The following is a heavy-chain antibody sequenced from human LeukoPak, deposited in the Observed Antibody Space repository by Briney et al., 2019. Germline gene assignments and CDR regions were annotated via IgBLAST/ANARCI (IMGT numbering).Heavy chain of an antibody. J-gene: IGHJ4*02. V-gene: IGHV3-74*03. CDR1: GFPLINYW. D-gene: IGHD3-10*01. CDR3: TISAPGKRYFDN. Sequence: GSLRLSCAASGFPLINYWMYWGRQAPGKGLVCVSRINTDGSSTSYADSVTGRFTISRDDAKNTLYLQMNSLRTEDTAVYYCTISAPGKRYFDNWGQGTLVTVSS. CDR2: INTDGSST.